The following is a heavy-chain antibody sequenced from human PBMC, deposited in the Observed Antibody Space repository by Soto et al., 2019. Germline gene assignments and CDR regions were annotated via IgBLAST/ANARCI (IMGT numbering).Heavy chain of an antibody. Sequence: PGESLKISCKGSGYSFTSYWISWVRQMPGKGLEWMGRIDPSDSYTNYSPSFQGHVTISADKSISTAYLQWSSLKASDTAMYYCARHEEGYRNWFDPWGQGTLVTVSS. J-gene: IGHJ5*02. CDR2: IDPSDSYT. V-gene: IGHV5-10-1*01. D-gene: IGHD6-13*01. CDR1: GYSFTSYW. CDR3: ARHEEGYRNWFDP.